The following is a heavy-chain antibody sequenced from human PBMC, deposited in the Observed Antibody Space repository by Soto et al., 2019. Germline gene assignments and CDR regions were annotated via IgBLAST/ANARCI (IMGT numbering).Heavy chain of an antibody. CDR3: AHSPPVTGTAYWYFDL. CDR2: IYWDDDR. Sequence: QITLKESGPTLVKPTQTLTLTCTFSGFSLSTSGVGVGWIRQPPGKALEWLALIYWDDDRRYNPSLMSRLTITXXTXKXXVVLTMTTMDPVDTATYYCAHSPPVTGTAYWYFDLWGRGTLVTVSS. D-gene: IGHD6-19*01. CDR1: GFSLSTSGVG. V-gene: IGHV2-5*02. J-gene: IGHJ2*01.